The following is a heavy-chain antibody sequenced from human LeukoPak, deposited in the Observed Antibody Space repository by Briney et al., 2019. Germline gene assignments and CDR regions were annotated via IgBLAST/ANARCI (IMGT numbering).Heavy chain of an antibody. CDR3: ARGEVTAIEHYFDY. D-gene: IGHD2-21*02. CDR1: GGSISSYY. J-gene: IGHJ4*02. V-gene: IGHV4-59*01. CDR2: IYYSGST. Sequence: SETLSLTCTVSGGSISSYYWSWIRQPPGKGLEWIGYIYYSGSTNYNPSLKSRVTISVDTSKNQFSLKLSSVTAADTAVYYCARGEVTAIEHYFDYWGQGTLVTVSS.